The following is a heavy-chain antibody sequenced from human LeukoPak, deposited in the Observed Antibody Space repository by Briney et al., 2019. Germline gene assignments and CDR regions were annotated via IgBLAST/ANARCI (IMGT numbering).Heavy chain of an antibody. D-gene: IGHD3-22*01. V-gene: IGHV3-23*01. J-gene: IGHJ4*02. CDR1: GFTFSSYA. CDR3: AKSADSYYYDSSGH. CDR2: ISGSGGST. Sequence: PGGSLRLSCVTSGFTFSSYAMSWVRQAPGRGLEWVSAISGSGGSTFHADSVRGRFTISRDNSKNTLYLQMNSLRAEDTAVYYCAKSADSYYYDSSGHWGQGTLVTVSS.